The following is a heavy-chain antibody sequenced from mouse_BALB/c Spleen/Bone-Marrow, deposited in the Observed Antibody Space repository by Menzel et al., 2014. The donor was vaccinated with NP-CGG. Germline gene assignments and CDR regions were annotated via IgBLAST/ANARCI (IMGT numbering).Heavy chain of an antibody. CDR3: ARDSSGYFDY. J-gene: IGHJ2*01. CDR2: ISSGGSYT. D-gene: IGHD3-1*01. V-gene: IGHV5-9-4*01. Sequence: EVQRVESGGDLVKPGGSLKLSCAASGFTFSYYGMSWVRQSPEKRLEWVAEISSGGSYTYYPDTVTGRFTISRDNAKNTLYLEMSSLRSEDTAMYYCARDSSGYFDYWGQGTTLTVSS. CDR1: GFTFSYYG.